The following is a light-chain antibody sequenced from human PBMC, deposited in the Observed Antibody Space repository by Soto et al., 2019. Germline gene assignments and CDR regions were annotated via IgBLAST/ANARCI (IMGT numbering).Light chain of an antibody. CDR3: QQYGSSSPT. Sequence: EIVLTHSPGTLSVSPCERVALSGSAGQSVSSNYLAWYQQKPGQAPRLLIYGASSRATGTPDRFSGSGSGTDFTLTINRLEPEDFALYYCQQYGSSSPTFGQGTKVDI. J-gene: IGKJ1*01. CDR1: QSVSSNY. V-gene: IGKV3-20*01. CDR2: GAS.